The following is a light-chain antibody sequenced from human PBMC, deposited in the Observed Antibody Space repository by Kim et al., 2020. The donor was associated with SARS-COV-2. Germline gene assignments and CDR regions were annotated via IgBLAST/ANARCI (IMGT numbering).Light chain of an antibody. CDR2: DEN. CDR3: CSRDSRAKDYV. V-gene: IGLV3-19*01. CDR1: SLRNSY. Sequence: ALGQTVRSTCQGDSLRNSYASWYQQKPGQAPILVMSDENNRPSGIPDRFSGSSSGSTASLTITGAQAEDEADYYCCSRDSRAKDYVFGTGTKVTVL. J-gene: IGLJ1*01.